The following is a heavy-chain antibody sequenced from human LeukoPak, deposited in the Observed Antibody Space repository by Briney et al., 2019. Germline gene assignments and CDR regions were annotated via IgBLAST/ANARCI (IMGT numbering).Heavy chain of an antibody. CDR3: VSSIAARHDAFDI. V-gene: IGHV1-2*02. J-gene: IGHJ3*02. Sequence: ASVKVSCKASGYTFTGYYMHWVRQAPGQGLGWMGWINLNSGGTNYAQKFQGRVTMTRDTSISTAYMELSRLRSDDTAVYYCVSSIAARHDAFDIWGQGTMVTVFS. D-gene: IGHD6-6*01. CDR1: GYTFTGYY. CDR2: INLNSGGT.